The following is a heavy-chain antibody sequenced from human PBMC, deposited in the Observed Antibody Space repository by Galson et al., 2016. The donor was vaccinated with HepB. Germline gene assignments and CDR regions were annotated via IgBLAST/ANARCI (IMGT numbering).Heavy chain of an antibody. V-gene: IGHV3-21*01. J-gene: IGHJ4*02. CDR1: GLTFNTYN. Sequence: SLRLSCAASGLTFNTYNMVWVRQAPGKGLEWVSYISTSSSPISYRDSVKGRFTISRDNTKNSLYLQLNSLRAEDTAVYYGARIIKTGTTSHFDYWGQGTLVTVSS. CDR3: ARIIKTGTTSHFDY. CDR2: ISTSSSPI. D-gene: IGHD1-7*01.